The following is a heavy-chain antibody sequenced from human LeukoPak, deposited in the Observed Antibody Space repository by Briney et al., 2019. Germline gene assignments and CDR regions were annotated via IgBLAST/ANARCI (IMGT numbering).Heavy chain of an antibody. CDR2: IYHSGST. CDR3: ARTVRTGGYYFDY. CDR1: VYSISSGYY. V-gene: IGHV4-38-2*02. D-gene: IGHD3-16*01. J-gene: IGHJ4*02. Sequence: SQTLSLTCTVSVYSISSGYYWGWIRQSPGKGLKWIGSIYHSGSTYYNPSLKSRVTISVDTSKNQFSLKLSSVTAADTAVYYCARTVRTGGYYFDYWGQGTLVTVSS.